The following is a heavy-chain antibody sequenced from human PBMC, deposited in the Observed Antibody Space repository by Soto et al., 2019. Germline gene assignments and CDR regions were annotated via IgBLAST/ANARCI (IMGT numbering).Heavy chain of an antibody. D-gene: IGHD2-15*01. CDR2: IYNTGTT. V-gene: IGHV3-53*01. CDR1: GFTVNSNY. J-gene: IGHJ4*02. Sequence: EVQLVESGGGLIQPGGSLRLSCAASGFTVNSNYMGWVCRAPGRGLEWVSVIYNTGTTYYANSVKGRFTISRDSSQNTLYLQMNSLRAEDTAVYYCARVNVVVVAATFEYEYYFDYWGQGTLVTVSS. CDR3: ARVNVVVVAATFEYEYYFDY.